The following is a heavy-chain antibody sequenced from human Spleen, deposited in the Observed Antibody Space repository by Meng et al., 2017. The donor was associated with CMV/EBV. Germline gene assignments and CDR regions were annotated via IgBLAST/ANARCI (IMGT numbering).Heavy chain of an antibody. V-gene: IGHV1-2*02. CDR3: ARFPVGATARHY. J-gene: IGHJ4*02. D-gene: IGHD1-26*01. CDR1: GYTFTGYY. Sequence: ASVKVSCKASGYTFTGYYIHWIRQAPGQGLEWMGWINANSGDTNYAVKFQGRVTLTRDTSISTAYMELNRLRSDDTAVYYCARFPVGATARHYWGQGTLVTVSS. CDR2: INANSGDT.